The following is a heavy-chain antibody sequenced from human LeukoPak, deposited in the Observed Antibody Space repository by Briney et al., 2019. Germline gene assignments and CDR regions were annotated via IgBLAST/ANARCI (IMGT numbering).Heavy chain of an antibody. CDR3: ASTQTFDY. V-gene: IGHV3-7*05. J-gene: IGHJ4*02. Sequence: GGSLILSCAASGFTFSNYWMSWVRQAPGKGLEWVANIKQDGSEKYYADSVKSRFTISRDNAKSSLYLQLNSLRVEDTAVYHCASTQTFDYWGQGTLVTVPS. CDR2: IKQDGSEK. CDR1: GFTFSNYW.